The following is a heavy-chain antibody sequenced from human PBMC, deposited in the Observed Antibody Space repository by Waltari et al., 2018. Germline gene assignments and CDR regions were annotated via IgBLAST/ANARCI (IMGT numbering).Heavy chain of an antibody. CDR1: GGTFTTYD. CDR2: ISPIFGTT. Sequence: QVQLVQSGAEVKNPGSPVKVSCKASGGTFTTYDISWVRQAPGQGLDWMGGISPIFGTTIYAQKFQGRVTITTDESTSTAYMELSSLTSEDTAVYYCARDTNDYGGTRDIWGQGTLVTVSA. V-gene: IGHV1-69*05. J-gene: IGHJ3*02. D-gene: IGHD4-17*01. CDR3: ARDTNDYGGTRDI.